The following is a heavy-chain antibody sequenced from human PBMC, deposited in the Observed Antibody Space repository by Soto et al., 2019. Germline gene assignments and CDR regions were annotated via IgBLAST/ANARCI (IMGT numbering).Heavy chain of an antibody. CDR1: GFTFGSYS. V-gene: IGHV3-48*01. CDR3: AKDGGYSYGPYDY. CDR2: ISSSSSTI. D-gene: IGHD5-18*01. J-gene: IGHJ4*02. Sequence: EVQLVESGGGLVQPGGSLRLSCAASGFTFGSYSMNWVRQAPGKGLEWVSYISSSSSTIYYADSVEGRFTISRDNAKNSLDLQVNSLRAEDTAVYYGAKDGGYSYGPYDYWGQGTLVTVSS.